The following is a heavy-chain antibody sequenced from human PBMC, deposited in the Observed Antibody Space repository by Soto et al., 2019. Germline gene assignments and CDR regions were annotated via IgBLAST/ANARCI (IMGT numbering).Heavy chain of an antibody. CDR2: SYHSGST. J-gene: IGHJ4*02. V-gene: IGHV4-4*02. CDR3: ARVGGCSGGSCYSGEDY. Sequence: QVQLQESGPGLVKPSGTLSLTCAVSGGSISSSNWWSWVRQPPGKGLEWIGESYHSGSTNYNPSLKSRVTIAVDKSKNEFSLKLSSVTAADTAVYYCARVGGCSGGSCYSGEDYWGQGTLVTVSS. CDR1: GGSISSSNW. D-gene: IGHD2-15*01.